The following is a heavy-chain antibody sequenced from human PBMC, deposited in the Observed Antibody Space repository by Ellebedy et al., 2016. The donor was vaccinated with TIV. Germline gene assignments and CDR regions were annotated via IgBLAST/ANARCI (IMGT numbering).Heavy chain of an antibody. CDR2: IIPIFGTA. Sequence: SVKVSXKASRGTFSSYAISWVRLAPGQGLEWMGGIIPIFGTANYAQKFQGRVTITADESTSTAYMELSSLRSEDTAVYYCARGHASGQYYYYGMDVWGQGTTVTVSS. CDR3: ARGHASGQYYYYGMDV. D-gene: IGHD3-3*01. V-gene: IGHV1-69*13. CDR1: RGTFSSYA. J-gene: IGHJ6*02.